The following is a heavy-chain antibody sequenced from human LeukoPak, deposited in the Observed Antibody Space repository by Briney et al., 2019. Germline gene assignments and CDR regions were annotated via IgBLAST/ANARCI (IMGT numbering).Heavy chain of an antibody. V-gene: IGHV1-69*04. CDR1: GGTFSSYA. D-gene: IGHD1-1*01. J-gene: IGHJ4*02. CDR3: ARGWNDPDGKFDY. CDR2: IIPILGIA. Sequence: SVKVSCKASGGTFSSYAISWVRQAPGQGLEWMGRIIPILGIANYAQKFQGRVTITADKSTSTAYMELSSLRSEDTAVYYCARGWNDPDGKFDYWGQGTLVTVSS.